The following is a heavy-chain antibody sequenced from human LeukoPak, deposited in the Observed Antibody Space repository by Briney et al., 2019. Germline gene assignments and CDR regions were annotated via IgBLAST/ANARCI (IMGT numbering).Heavy chain of an antibody. Sequence: GASXKVSCKASGGTFSSYAISWVGQAPGQGLEWMGGIIPIFGTANYAQKFQGRVTITADESTSKDYMELRRLREGETDVYYCARDLGVDYDILTGYYNVHYFDYWGQGTLVTVSS. CDR1: GGTFSSYA. CDR2: IIPIFGTA. D-gene: IGHD3-9*01. J-gene: IGHJ4*02. V-gene: IGHV1-69*13. CDR3: ARDLGVDYDILTGYYNVHYFDY.